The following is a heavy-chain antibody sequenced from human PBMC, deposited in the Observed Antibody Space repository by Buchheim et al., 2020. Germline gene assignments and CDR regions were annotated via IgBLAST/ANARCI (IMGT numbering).Heavy chain of an antibody. CDR2: ISYSGGT. D-gene: IGHD2-2*01. J-gene: IGHJ4*02. CDR1: GGFISSADSH. Sequence: QVQLQESGPGLVKPSETLSLTCTVSGGFISSADSHWSWIRQPPGQGLEWLGYISYSGGTYYSPYLKSRLTISQVTSKNQFSLRLSSVTASDTAVYYCARVVTGTSCYDYWGQGTL. V-gene: IGHV4-30-4*01. CDR3: ARVVTGTSCYDY.